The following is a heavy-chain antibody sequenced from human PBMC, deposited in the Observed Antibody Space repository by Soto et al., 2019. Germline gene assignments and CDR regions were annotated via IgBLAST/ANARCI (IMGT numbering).Heavy chain of an antibody. CDR3: AKDQGYSSSWYPRVYDY. Sequence: HPGGSLRLSCAASGFTFSSYAMSWVRQAPGKGLEWVSAISGSGGSTYYADSVKGWFTISRDNSKNTLYLQMNSLRAEDTVVYYCAKDQGYSSSWYPRVYDYWGQGTLVTVSS. J-gene: IGHJ4*02. D-gene: IGHD6-13*01. CDR1: GFTFSSYA. V-gene: IGHV3-23*01. CDR2: ISGSGGST.